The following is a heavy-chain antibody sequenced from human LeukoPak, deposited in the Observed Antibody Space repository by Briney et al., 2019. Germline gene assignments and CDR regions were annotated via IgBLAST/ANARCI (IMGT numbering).Heavy chain of an antibody. Sequence: PGGSLRLSCAVSRFTFSSYGMHWVRQAPGKGLEWVAFIQYDGSEKSYADSVKGRFTMSRDNSKNTLYLQMNSPRTEDRAVYYCVRDEARWLHHGFDYWGQGTLVTVSS. CDR2: IQYDGSEK. V-gene: IGHV3-30*02. J-gene: IGHJ4*02. D-gene: IGHD5-24*01. CDR3: VRDEARWLHHGFDY. CDR1: RFTFSSYG.